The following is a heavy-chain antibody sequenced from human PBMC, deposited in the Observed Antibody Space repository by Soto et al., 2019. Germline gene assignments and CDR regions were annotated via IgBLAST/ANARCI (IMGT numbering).Heavy chain of an antibody. V-gene: IGHV1-18*04. CDR2: ISAYNGNT. Sequence: ASVKVSCKASGYTFTSYGISWVRQAPGQGLEWMGWISAYNGNTNYAQKLQGRVTMTTDTSTSTAYMELRSLRSDDTAVYYCARDLSGYSYGYGGSDYWGQGNLVTVSS. J-gene: IGHJ4*02. CDR1: GYTFTSYG. D-gene: IGHD5-18*01. CDR3: ARDLSGYSYGYGGSDY.